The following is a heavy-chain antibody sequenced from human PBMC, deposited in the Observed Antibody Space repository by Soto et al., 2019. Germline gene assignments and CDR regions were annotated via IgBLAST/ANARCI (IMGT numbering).Heavy chain of an antibody. CDR3: ARDLAAQIVDY. CDR2: ISAYNGNT. Sequence: QVQLVQSGAEVKKPGASVKVSCKASGYAFTSYGISWVRQAPGQGLEWMGWISAYNGNTKYALKLQGRVTMATDTSTSTAYMELRSLRSDDKVVYYCARDLAAQIVDYWGQGTLVTVSS. V-gene: IGHV1-18*01. CDR1: GYAFTSYG. J-gene: IGHJ4*02. D-gene: IGHD3-22*01.